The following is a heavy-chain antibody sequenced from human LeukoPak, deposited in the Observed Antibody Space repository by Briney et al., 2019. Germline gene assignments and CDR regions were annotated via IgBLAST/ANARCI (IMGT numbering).Heavy chain of an antibody. CDR2: INPNSGGT. J-gene: IGHJ2*01. CDR1: GYTXTGYY. CDR3: ARDRTTVVTHYWYFDL. V-gene: IGHV1-2*02. D-gene: IGHD4-23*01. Sequence: ASVKVSCKAPGYTXTGYYMHWVRQAPGQGLEWMGWINPNSGGTNYAQKFQGRVTMTRDTSISTAYMELSRLRSDDTAVYYCARDRTTVVTHYWYFDLWGRGTLVTVSS.